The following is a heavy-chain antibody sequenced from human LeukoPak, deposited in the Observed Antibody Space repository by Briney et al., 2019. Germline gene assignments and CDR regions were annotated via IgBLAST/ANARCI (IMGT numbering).Heavy chain of an antibody. D-gene: IGHD3-22*01. CDR1: GYTFTSYG. CDR3: AREGYGSSGYYSNYFDY. Sequence: ASVKVSCKASGYTFTSYGISWVRQAPGQGLEWMGWISAYNGNTNYAQKLQGRVTMTTDTSTSTAYMELRSLRSDDTAVYYCAREGYGSSGYYSNYFDYWGQGTLVTVSS. V-gene: IGHV1-18*01. CDR2: ISAYNGNT. J-gene: IGHJ4*02.